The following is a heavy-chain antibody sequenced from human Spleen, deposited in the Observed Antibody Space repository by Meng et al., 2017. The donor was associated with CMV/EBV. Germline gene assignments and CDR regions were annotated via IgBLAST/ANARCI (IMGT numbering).Heavy chain of an antibody. V-gene: IGHV3-7*01. D-gene: IGHD2-15*01. CDR2: IKQDGSEK. CDR1: GVTFRKTG. Sequence: GESLKISCAVSGVTFRKTGMSWLRQVPGKGLEWVANIKQDGSEKYYVDSVKGRFTISRDNAKNSLYLQMNSLRAEDTAVYYCARETLGYCSGGSCYWDHFGLYDYWGQGTLVTVSS. CDR3: ARETLGYCSGGSCYWDHFGLYDY. J-gene: IGHJ4*02.